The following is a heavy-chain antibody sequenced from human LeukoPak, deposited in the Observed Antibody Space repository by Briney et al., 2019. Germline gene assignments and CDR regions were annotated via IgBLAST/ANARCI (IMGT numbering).Heavy chain of an antibody. CDR1: GYIFTSYG. J-gene: IGHJ4*02. D-gene: IGHD3-10*02. V-gene: IGHV1-18*01. CDR2: ISAYNGNT. CDR3: ARDLPTITPRRITMYYFDY. Sequence: ASVKVSCKASGYIFTSYGISWVRQAPGQGLEWMGWISAYNGNTNYAQKLQGRVTMTTDTSTSTAYMELRSLRSDDTAVYYCARDLPTITPRRITMYYFDYWGQGTLVTVSS.